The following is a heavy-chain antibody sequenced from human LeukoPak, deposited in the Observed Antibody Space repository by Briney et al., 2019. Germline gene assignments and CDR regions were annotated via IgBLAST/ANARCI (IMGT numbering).Heavy chain of an antibody. D-gene: IGHD3-22*01. CDR2: ISGSGTTT. Sequence: GGSLRLSCAASGFTFSSNAMSWVRQAPGKGLEWVSAISGSGTTTFYADSVQGRFTISRDNSKNTLYLQMNSLRAEDTAVYYCAKHFYDSRGYYYYMDVWGKGTTVTVSS. V-gene: IGHV3-23*01. CDR1: GFTFSSNA. CDR3: AKHFYDSRGYYYYMDV. J-gene: IGHJ6*03.